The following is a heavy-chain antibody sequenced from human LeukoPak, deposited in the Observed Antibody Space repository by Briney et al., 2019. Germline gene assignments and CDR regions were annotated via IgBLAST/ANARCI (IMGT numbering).Heavy chain of an antibody. CDR3: ARVLSSGSAIDY. D-gene: IGHD6-19*01. CDR2: ISWNSGSI. V-gene: IGHV3-9*01. J-gene: IGHJ4*02. CDR1: GFTFDDYA. Sequence: GGSLRLSCAASGFTFDDYAMRWVRQAPGKGLEWVSGISWNSGSIGYADSVKGRFTISRDNAKNSLFLQMNSLRAEDTAVYYCARVLSSGSAIDYWGQGTLVTVSS.